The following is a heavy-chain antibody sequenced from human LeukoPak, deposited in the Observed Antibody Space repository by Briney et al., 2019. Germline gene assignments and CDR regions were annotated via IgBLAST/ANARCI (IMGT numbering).Heavy chain of an antibody. CDR3: ARQWLVGRGFDY. D-gene: IGHD6-19*01. CDR1: GFTFSSYE. J-gene: IGHJ4*02. V-gene: IGHV3-48*03. Sequence: PGGSLRLSCAASGFTFSSYEMNWVRQAPGKGLEWVSYISSSDSTIYYADSVKGRFTISRDNAKNSLFLQMNSLRVEDTAVYYCARQWLVGRGFDYWGQGTLVTVSS. CDR2: ISSSDSTI.